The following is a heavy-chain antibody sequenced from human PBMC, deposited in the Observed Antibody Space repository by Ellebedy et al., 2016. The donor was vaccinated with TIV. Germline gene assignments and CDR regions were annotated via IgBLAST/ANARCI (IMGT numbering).Heavy chain of an antibody. V-gene: IGHV4-39*01. CDR3: ARCGSGRYYNVPFDY. CDR1: GGSISSSNYY. J-gene: IGHJ4*02. Sequence: SETLSLXXSVSGGSISSSNYYWGWIRQPPGKGLEWFGTIFYTGTTYYNPSLKSRVTISVDTSKNEFSLKLSSVTAADTAVYYCARCGSGRYYNVPFDYWGQGTLVTVSS. CDR2: IFYTGTT. D-gene: IGHD3-10*01.